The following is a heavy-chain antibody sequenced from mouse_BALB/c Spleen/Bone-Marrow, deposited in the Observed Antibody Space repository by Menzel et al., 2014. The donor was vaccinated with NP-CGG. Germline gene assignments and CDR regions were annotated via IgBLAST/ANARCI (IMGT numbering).Heavy chain of an antibody. CDR2: INPGSGGT. Sequence: VQRVESGAELVRPGTSVKVSCKASGYAFTNYLIEWVKQRPGQGLEWIGVINPGSGGTNYNEKFKGKATLTADKSSSTAYMQLSSLTSDDSAVYFCSREITRYAVDYWGQGTSVTVSS. D-gene: IGHD2-4*01. J-gene: IGHJ4*01. V-gene: IGHV1-54*01. CDR3: SREITRYAVDY. CDR1: GYAFTNYL.